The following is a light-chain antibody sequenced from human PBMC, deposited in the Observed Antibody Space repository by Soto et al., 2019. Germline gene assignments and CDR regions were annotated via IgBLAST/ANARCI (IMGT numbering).Light chain of an antibody. Sequence: EIVLTQSPGTLSFSPWERATLSCRASQSVTSSYLTWYQQKPGQAPRLLIYGASTRAAGIPDRFSGSGSGTDFTLTISSLEPEDFAVYYCQQYGKLPITFGQGTRLEIK. CDR2: GAS. V-gene: IGKV3-20*01. CDR1: QSVTSSY. CDR3: QQYGKLPIT. J-gene: IGKJ5*01.